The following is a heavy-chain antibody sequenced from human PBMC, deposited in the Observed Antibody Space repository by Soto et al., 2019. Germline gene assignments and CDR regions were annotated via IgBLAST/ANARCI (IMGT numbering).Heavy chain of an antibody. J-gene: IGHJ2*01. V-gene: IGHV3-33*01. CDR2: IWYDGSNK. Sequence: QVQLVESGGGVVQPGRSLRLSCAASGFTFSSYGMHWVRQAPGTGLEWVAVIWYDGSNKYYADSVKGRFTISRGDSKNTLYLQMNSLRAEDTAVYYCARVGGLLWFGELSGYFDLWGRGTLVTVSS. CDR1: GFTFSSYG. CDR3: ARVGGLLWFGELSGYFDL. D-gene: IGHD3-10*01.